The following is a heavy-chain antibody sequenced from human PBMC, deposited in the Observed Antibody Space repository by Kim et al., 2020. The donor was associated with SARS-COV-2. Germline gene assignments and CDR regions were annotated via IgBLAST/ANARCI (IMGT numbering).Heavy chain of an antibody. V-gene: IGHV1-2*02. J-gene: IGHJ6*02. D-gene: IGHD3-3*01. Sequence: ASVKVSCKASGYTFTGYYMHWVRQAPGQGLEWMGWINPNSGGTNYAQKFQGRVTMTRDTSISTAYMELSRLRSDDTAVYYCARDPLSSGYYDFWSGYYSYYCYGMDVWSQGTTDTVSS. CDR1: GYTFTGYY. CDR2: INPNSGGT. CDR3: ARDPLSSGYYDFWSGYYSYYCYGMDV.